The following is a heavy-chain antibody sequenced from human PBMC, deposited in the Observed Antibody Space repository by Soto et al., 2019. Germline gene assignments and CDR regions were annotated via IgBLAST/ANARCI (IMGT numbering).Heavy chain of an antibody. CDR2: INPNSGGT. CDR1: GYTFTGYY. Sequence: HVQLVQSGAEVKKPGASVKVSCKTSGYTFTGYYIHWVRQAPGQGLEWMGWINPNSGGTHYAQKFEGWVTMTRDTSISTAYMELKRLRSDDTAVYYCARDPHDLLAGFYLAFDYWGQGTLVTVSS. D-gene: IGHD3-9*01. CDR3: ARDPHDLLAGFYLAFDY. J-gene: IGHJ4*02. V-gene: IGHV1-2*04.